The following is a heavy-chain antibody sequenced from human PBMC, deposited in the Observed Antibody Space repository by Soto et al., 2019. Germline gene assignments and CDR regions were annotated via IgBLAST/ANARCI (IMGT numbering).Heavy chain of an antibody. J-gene: IGHJ6*02. CDR2: IGTAGDT. D-gene: IGHD6-13*01. CDR3: ARALKGRSSSSAYYCYCGMDV. Sequence: EVQLVESGGGLVQPGGSLRLSCAASGFTFSSYDMHWVRQATGKGLEWVSAIGTAGDTYYPGSVKGRFTTSRENAKNSLYRQLNSLSAGATAVYYSARALKGRSSSSAYYCYCGMDVWGQGTTVTVSS. V-gene: IGHV3-13*01. CDR1: GFTFSSYD.